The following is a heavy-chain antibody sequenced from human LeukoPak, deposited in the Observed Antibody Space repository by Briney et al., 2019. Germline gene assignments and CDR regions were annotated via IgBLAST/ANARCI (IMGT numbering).Heavy chain of an antibody. J-gene: IGHJ4*02. CDR2: IYTSGST. V-gene: IGHV4-61*02. D-gene: IGHD5-18*01. Sequence: TSETLSLTCTVSGGSISSGDYYWSWIRQPAGKGLEWIGRIYTSGSTVYSPSLKSRVTISVDTSKNQFSLKLNSVTAADTAVYYCARASEYSYGVDYWGQGTLVTVSS. CDR3: ARASEYSYGVDY. CDR1: GGSISSGDYY.